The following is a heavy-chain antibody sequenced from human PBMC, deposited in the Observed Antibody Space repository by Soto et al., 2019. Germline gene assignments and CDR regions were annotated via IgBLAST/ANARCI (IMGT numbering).Heavy chain of an antibody. Sequence: QVQLQQSGPGLVKPSQTLSLTCTVSGGSISYEYFHWTWIRQSPGKGLEWIGYIHYSGSIIYNPSFKSRVTISVDTSKNQFSLQLSSVTAGDTAVYFCAREDDGGDRDYYGLDVWGQGTTVTVSS. J-gene: IGHJ6*02. CDR1: GGSISYEYFH. CDR3: AREDDGGDRDYYGLDV. D-gene: IGHD2-21*02. CDR2: IHYSGSI. V-gene: IGHV4-30-4*08.